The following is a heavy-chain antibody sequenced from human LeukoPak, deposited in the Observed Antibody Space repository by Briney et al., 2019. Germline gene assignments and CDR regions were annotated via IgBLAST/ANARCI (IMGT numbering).Heavy chain of an antibody. D-gene: IGHD3-10*01. Sequence: GGSLRLSCAASGFTFSSYAMSWVRQAPGKGLEWVSAISGSGGSTYYADSVKGRFTISRDNSKNTLYLQMNSLRAEDTAVYYCAKVGAGVNHQDITMVQGAVCPAFDYWGQGTLVTVSS. J-gene: IGHJ4*02. CDR2: ISGSGGST. V-gene: IGHV3-23*01. CDR1: GFTFSSYA. CDR3: AKVGAGVNHQDITMVQGAVCPAFDY.